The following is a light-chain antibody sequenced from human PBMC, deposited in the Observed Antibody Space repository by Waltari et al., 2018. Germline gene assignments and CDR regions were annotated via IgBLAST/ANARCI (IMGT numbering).Light chain of an antibody. J-gene: IGLJ6*01. CDR3: SSYTRSTTNV. CDR2: DVS. V-gene: IGLV2-14*03. Sequence: QSALTQPASVSGSPGQSITISCTGTRSDIGGYNHVSWYQQHPGKVPKLIIYDVSGRPSGVSNRFSGSKSGNTASLTISGLQAEDEADYYCSSYTRSTTNVFGSGTKVTVL. CDR1: RSDIGGYNH.